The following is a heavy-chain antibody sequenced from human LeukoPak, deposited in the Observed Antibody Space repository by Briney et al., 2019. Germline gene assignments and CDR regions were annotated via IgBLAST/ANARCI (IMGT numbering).Heavy chain of an antibody. D-gene: IGHD6-13*01. J-gene: IGHJ4*02. CDR1: GGSISSGDYY. Sequence: SETLSLTCTVSGGSISSGDYYWSWIRQPPGKGLEWIGYVSYSGSTNYNPSLKSRFTISVDTSKNQFSLKLSSVTAADTAVYYCATIGYSSSWYLYYFDHWGQGTLVTVSS. V-gene: IGHV4-61*08. CDR2: VSYSGST. CDR3: ATIGYSSSWYLYYFDH.